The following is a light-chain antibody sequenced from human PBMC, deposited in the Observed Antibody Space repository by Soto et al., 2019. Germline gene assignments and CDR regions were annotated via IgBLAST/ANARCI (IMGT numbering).Light chain of an antibody. V-gene: IGKV1-9*01. Sequence: QWTQSPSSLSASVGERCTSTSLASQGISSALAWYQQQPGIATKLLIYTASTLQSGFPSSFSGSGSGTDFTLTISSLQPEDFAVYYCQQCDSWPLTVGGVTQVEIK. CDR3: QQCDSWPLT. CDR2: TAS. CDR1: QGISSA. J-gene: IGKJ4*01.